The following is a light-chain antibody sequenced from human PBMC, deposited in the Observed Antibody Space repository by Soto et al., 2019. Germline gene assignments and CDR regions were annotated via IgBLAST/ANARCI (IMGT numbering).Light chain of an antibody. J-gene: IGKJ5*01. CDR3: QQRSNWPIT. V-gene: IGKV3-11*01. CDR2: DAS. Sequence: EIVLTQSPATLSLSPGERVTLSCRASQSVQRYILWHQQKPGQAPRVLIYDASNRATGIPVRFSGSGFGTDFTLTISSLEPEDFAVYYCQQRSNWPITFGQGTRLDIK. CDR1: QSVQRY.